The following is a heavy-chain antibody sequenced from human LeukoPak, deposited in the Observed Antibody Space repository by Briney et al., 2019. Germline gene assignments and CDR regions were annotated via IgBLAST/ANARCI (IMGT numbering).Heavy chain of an antibody. CDR1: GGTFSSYA. V-gene: IGHV1-69*04. D-gene: IGHD3-16*01. CDR2: IIPILGIA. J-gene: IGHJ5*02. CDR3: ARDRLRRGVSPSWFDP. Sequence: GASVKVSCKASGGTFSSYAISWVRQAPGQGLEWMGRIIPILGIANYAQKFQGRVTITADKSTSTAYMELSSLRSEDTAVYYCARDRLRRGVSPSWFDPWGQGTLVTVSS.